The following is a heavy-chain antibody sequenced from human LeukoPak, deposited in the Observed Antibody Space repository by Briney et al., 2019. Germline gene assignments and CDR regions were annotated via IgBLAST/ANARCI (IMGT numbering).Heavy chain of an antibody. Sequence: SETLSLTCTVSGGSISSYYWSWIRQPPGKGLEWIGYINYSGSTNYNPSLKSRVTISVDTSKNQFSLKLSSVTAADTAVYYCARVWELHAFDIWGQGTMVTVSS. D-gene: IGHD1-26*01. V-gene: IGHV4-59*01. CDR1: GGSISSYY. J-gene: IGHJ3*02. CDR2: INYSGST. CDR3: ARVWELHAFDI.